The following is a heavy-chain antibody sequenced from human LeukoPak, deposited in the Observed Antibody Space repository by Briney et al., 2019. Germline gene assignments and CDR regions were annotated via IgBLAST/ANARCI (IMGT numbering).Heavy chain of an antibody. CDR3: AIYCSSTSCYNRALDY. CDR2: MNPNSGNT. J-gene: IGHJ4*02. Sequence: ASVKVSCKASGYTFTSYDINWVRQATGQGLEWMGWMNPNSGNTGYAQKFQGRVTITRNTSIGTAYMELSSLRSEDTAVYYCAIYCSSTSCYNRALDYWGQGTLVTVSS. D-gene: IGHD2-2*02. V-gene: IGHV1-8*03. CDR1: GYTFTSYD.